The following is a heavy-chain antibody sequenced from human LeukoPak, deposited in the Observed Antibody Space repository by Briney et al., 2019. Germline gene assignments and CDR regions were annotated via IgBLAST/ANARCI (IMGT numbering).Heavy chain of an antibody. J-gene: IGHJ4*02. CDR3: AKARFGEFCN. D-gene: IGHD3-10*01. V-gene: IGHV4-59*01. CDR2: IYYSGST. CDR1: GGSISSYY. Sequence: SETLSPTCTVSGGSISSYYWSWIRQPPGKGLEWIGYIYYSGSTNYNPSLKSRVTISVDTSKNQFSLKLSSVTAADTAVYYCAKARFGEFCNWGQGTLVTVSS.